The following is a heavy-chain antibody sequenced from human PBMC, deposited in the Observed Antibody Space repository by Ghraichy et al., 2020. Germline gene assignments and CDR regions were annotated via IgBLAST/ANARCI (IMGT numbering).Heavy chain of an antibody. V-gene: IGHV3-7*01. Sequence: GSLRLSCAASGFTFSSYWMSWVRQAPGKGLEWVANIKQDGSEKYYVDSVKGRFTISRDNAKNSLYLQMNSLRAEDTAVYYCARDSLGYCSGGSCQYYYYYGMDVWGQGTTVTVSS. D-gene: IGHD2-15*01. J-gene: IGHJ6*02. CDR1: GFTFSSYW. CDR3: ARDSLGYCSGGSCQYYYYYGMDV. CDR2: IKQDGSEK.